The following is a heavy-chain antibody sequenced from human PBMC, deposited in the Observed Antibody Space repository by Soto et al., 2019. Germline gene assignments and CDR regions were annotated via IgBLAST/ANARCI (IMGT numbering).Heavy chain of an antibody. CDR1: GGSISSGGYY. D-gene: IGHD3-10*01. CDR3: ARVGITKVRGALPGWFDP. V-gene: IGHV4-31*03. Sequence: QVQLQESGPGLVKPSQTLSLTCTVSGGSISSGGYYWSWIRQHPGKVLEWIGYIYYSGSTYYNPSLKSRVTISVDTSKNQFSLKLSSVTAADTAVYYCARVGITKVRGALPGWFDPWGQGTLVTVSS. J-gene: IGHJ5*02. CDR2: IYYSGST.